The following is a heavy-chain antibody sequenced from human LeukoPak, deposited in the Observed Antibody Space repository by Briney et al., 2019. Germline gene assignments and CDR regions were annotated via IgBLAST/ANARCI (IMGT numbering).Heavy chain of an antibody. J-gene: IGHJ4*02. V-gene: IGHV3-21*01. D-gene: IGHD3-22*01. Sequence: GGSLRLSCAASGFTFSSSAMTWVRQAPGKGLEWVSSISSSSSYIYYADSVKGRFTISRDNAKNSLYLQMNSLRAEDTAVYYCASGYDSSGYYYNYWGQGTLVTVSS. CDR3: ASGYDSSGYYYNY. CDR1: GFTFSSSA. CDR2: ISSSSSYI.